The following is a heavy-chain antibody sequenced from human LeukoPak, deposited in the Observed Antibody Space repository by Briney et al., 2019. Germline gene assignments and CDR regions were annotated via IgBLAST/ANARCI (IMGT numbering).Heavy chain of an antibody. J-gene: IGHJ4*02. D-gene: IGHD3-10*02. V-gene: IGHV3-23*01. CDR3: AKGNTMYTAYYFDY. Sequence: GGSLRLSCAASGFTFSSYAMSWVRQAPWKGLEWVSTISGSGGSTHFADSVKGRFTISRDNSKNTLYLQMNSLRAEDTAIYYCAKGNTMYTAYYFDYWGQGTLVTVSS. CDR1: GFTFSSYA. CDR2: ISGSGGST.